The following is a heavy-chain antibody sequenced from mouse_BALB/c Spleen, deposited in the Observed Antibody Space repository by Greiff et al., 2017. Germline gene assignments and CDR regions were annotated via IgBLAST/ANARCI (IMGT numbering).Heavy chain of an antibody. D-gene: IGHD2-1*01. V-gene: IGHV5-17*02. Sequence: EVNLVESGGGLVQPGGSRKLSCAASGFTFSSFGMHWVRQAPEKGLEWVAYISSGSSTIYYADTVKGRFTISRDNPKNTLFLQMTSLRSEDTAMYYCARPFYGKDAMDYWGQGTSVTVSS. CDR3: ARPFYGKDAMDY. CDR1: GFTFSSFG. CDR2: ISSGSSTI. J-gene: IGHJ4*01.